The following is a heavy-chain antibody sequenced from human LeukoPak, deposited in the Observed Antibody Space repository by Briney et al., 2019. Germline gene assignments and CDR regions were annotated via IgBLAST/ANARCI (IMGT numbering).Heavy chain of an antibody. CDR3: GTVFDH. CDR1: GFTFGSYA. CDR2: IDIDGTGT. V-gene: IGHV3-74*01. J-gene: IGHJ4*02. Sequence: AGGSLRLSCAASGFTFGSYAMHWVRQAPGKGLVWVSRIDIDGTGTSYADSVKGRFTISRDNAKNTVSLQMNSLKAEDTAVYYCGTVFDHWGPGILVTVSS.